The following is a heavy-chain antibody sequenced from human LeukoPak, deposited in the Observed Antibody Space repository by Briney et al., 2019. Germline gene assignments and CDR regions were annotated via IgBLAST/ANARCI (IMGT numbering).Heavy chain of an antibody. J-gene: IGHJ3*02. CDR1: GYTFTSYG. V-gene: IGHV1-18*01. Sequence: GASVKVSCKASGYTFTSYGISWVRQAPGQGLEWMGWISAYNGNTNYAQKLQGRVTMTTDTSTSTAYMELSSLRSEDTAVYYCARDHSGSYSGDAFDIWGQGTMVTVSS. CDR3: ARDHSGSYSGDAFDI. D-gene: IGHD1-26*01. CDR2: ISAYNGNT.